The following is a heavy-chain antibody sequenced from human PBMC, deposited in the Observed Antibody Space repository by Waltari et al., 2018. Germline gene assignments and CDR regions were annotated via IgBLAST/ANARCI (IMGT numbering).Heavy chain of an antibody. CDR1: GLTFIDAW. V-gene: IGHV3-15*01. J-gene: IGHJ4*02. D-gene: IGHD3-16*01. Sequence: EVQLVESGGGLVKPGGSLRLSCTASGLTFIDAWMSWVRQAQGKGLDWVGRLKNERAGETTDYSAPVKGRLTISTGRSKNTLYLEMNSLTVEDTAVYYCTADLPGGLSDYFDYWGQGTLVTVSS. CDR3: TADLPGGLSDYFDY. CDR2: LKNERAGETT.